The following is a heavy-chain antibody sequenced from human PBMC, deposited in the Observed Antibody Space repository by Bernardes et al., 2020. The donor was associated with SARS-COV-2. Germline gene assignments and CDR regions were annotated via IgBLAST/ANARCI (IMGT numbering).Heavy chain of an antibody. CDR1: GFTFSSFA. D-gene: IGHD3-3*01. CDR2: ISGSGDIT. V-gene: IGHV3-23*01. CDR3: AKDLTYFWSGYPLYYGMDV. Sequence: SLRLSCAASGFTFSSFAMSWVRQAPGKGLEWVSAISGSGDITYYADSVKGRFTISRDNSKNTLYLQMNSLRAEDTAVYYCAKDLTYFWSGYPLYYGMDVWGQGTTVTVSS. J-gene: IGHJ6*02.